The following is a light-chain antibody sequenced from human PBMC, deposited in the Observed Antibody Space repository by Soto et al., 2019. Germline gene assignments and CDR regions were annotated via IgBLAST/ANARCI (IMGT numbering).Light chain of an antibody. V-gene: IGLV2-14*03. CDR3: SSYTSTTTRV. Sequence: QSVLTQPASVSGSRGQSITISCTGTSSDVGGYNYVSWYQQHPGKGPKLMIYEVSNRPSGVSNRFSGSKSGNTATLTISGLQAEDEADYYCSSYTSTTTRVFGTGTKLTVL. CDR2: EVS. J-gene: IGLJ1*01. CDR1: SSDVGGYNY.